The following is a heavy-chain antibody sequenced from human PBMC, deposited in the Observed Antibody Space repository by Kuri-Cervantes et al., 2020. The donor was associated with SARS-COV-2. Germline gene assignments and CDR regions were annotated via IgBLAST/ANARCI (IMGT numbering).Heavy chain of an antibody. D-gene: IGHD6-13*01. J-gene: IGHJ4*02. CDR3: ALAAAY. V-gene: IGHV3-74*01. CDR2: INSDGSST. CDR1: GFTFSSYS. Sequence: GESLKISCAASGFTFSSYSMNWVRQAPGKGLVWVSRINSDGSSTSYADSVKGRFTISRDNAKNTLYLQMNSLRAEDTAVYCCALAAAYWGQGTLVTVSS.